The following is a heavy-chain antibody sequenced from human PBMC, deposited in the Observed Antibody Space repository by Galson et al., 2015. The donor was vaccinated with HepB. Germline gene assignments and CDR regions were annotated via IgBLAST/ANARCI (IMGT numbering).Heavy chain of an antibody. D-gene: IGHD3-3*01. CDR3: ARGGLVGDFWIGSQFDY. V-gene: IGHV4-30-2*01. CDR1: GGSISSDTYS. J-gene: IGHJ4*02. CDR2: MYHSGST. Sequence: TLSLTCADSGGSISSDTYSWIRQPPGKGLEWIGYMYHSGSTYYSPSLKSRLTISGDRSKNQFSLKLTSVTAADTAVYYCARGGLVGDFWIGSQFDYWGQGILVTVSS.